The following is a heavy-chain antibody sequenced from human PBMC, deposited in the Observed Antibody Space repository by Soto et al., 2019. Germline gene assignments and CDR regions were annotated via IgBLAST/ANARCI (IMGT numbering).Heavy chain of an antibody. Sequence: GGSLRLSCVASEFTFSNYAMNWVRQAPGEGPEWVSLISSSGGSTYYADSVKGRFSISRDNSKNTLYLQMNSLRVEDTAIYYCAKDIQGRGATTGDDAFDIWGQGTMVTVSS. CDR2: ISSSGGST. V-gene: IGHV3-23*01. CDR3: AKDIQGRGATTGDDAFDI. CDR1: EFTFSNYA. D-gene: IGHD1-1*01. J-gene: IGHJ3*02.